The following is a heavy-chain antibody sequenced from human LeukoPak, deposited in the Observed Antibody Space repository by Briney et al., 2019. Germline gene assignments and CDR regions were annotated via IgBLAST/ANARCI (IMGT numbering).Heavy chain of an antibody. CDR3: SKDRPRSSFDY. CDR1: GFTFSSNT. V-gene: IGHV3-21*01. J-gene: IGHJ4*02. D-gene: IGHD6-6*01. Sequence: GSLRLSCAASGFTFSSNTMNWVRQAPGKGLEWVSSISSDGIHTFYADPVKGRFTIPRDNAKNSLYLQMNSLRDEDTAVYYCSKDRPRSSFDYWGQGILVTASS. CDR2: ISSDGIHT.